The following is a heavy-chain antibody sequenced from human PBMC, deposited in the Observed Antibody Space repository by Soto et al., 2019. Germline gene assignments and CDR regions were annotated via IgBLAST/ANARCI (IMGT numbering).Heavy chain of an antibody. CDR3: ARQFGYDFWSGPKGPFDP. Sequence: PGESLKISCKGSGYSFTSYWIGWVRQMPGKGLEWMGIIYPGDSDTRYSPSFQGQVTISADKSISTAYLQWSSLKASDTAMYYCARQFGYDFWSGPKGPFDPWGQGTLVTVSS. D-gene: IGHD3-3*01. CDR2: IYPGDSDT. CDR1: GYSFTSYW. J-gene: IGHJ5*02. V-gene: IGHV5-51*01.